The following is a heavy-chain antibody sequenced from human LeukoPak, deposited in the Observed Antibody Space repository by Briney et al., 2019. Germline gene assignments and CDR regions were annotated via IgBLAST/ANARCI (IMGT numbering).Heavy chain of an antibody. D-gene: IGHD6-13*01. Sequence: PSETLSLTCAVYGGSFSGYYWSWIRQPPGKGLEWIGEINHSGSTNYNPSLKSRVTISVDTSKNQFSLKLSSVTAADTAVYYCAVTGYSSSWYRGYAFDIWGQGTMVTVSS. CDR1: GGSFSGYY. J-gene: IGHJ3*02. CDR2: INHSGST. V-gene: IGHV4-34*01. CDR3: AVTGYSSSWYRGYAFDI.